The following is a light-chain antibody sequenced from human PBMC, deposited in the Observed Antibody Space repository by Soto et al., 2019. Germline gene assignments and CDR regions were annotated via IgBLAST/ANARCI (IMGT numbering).Light chain of an antibody. V-gene: IGKV1-5*03. CDR2: KAS. CDR1: QSINNW. J-gene: IGKJ1*01. Sequence: DIQMTQSPSTLSASVGDRVTITCRASQSINNWLAWYQQKPGKAPKLLVHKASTLHSGVPSRFSGSASGTELTLTISRLQPDDFATYYCQQYNTYSGTFGQGTKVEIK. CDR3: QQYNTYSGT.